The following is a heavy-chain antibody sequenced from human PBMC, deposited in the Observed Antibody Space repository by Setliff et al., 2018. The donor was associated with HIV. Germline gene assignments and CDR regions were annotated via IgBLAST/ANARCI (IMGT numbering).Heavy chain of an antibody. CDR1: GFTFNTYA. V-gene: IGHV3-23*05. Sequence: GALRLSCAASGFTFNTYAMSWVRQAPGKGLEWVSTIYSGGSTYHADSVKGRFTLSRDTSKNTLFLQMNSLRPEDAAVYYCARVRLYNTALDYWGQGTLVTVSS. J-gene: IGHJ4*02. D-gene: IGHD3-3*01. CDR2: IYSGGST. CDR3: ARVRLYNTALDY.